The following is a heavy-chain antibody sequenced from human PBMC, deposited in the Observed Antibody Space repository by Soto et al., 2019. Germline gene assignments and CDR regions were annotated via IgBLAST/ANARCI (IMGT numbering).Heavy chain of an antibody. CDR1: GFTFSDYY. V-gene: IGHV3-11*06. Sequence: VGSLRLSCAASGFTFSDYYMSWIRQAPGKGLEWVSYISSSSSYTNYADSVKGRFTISRDNAKNSLYLQMNSLRAEDTAVYYCARDLGNIVVVAGGWFDPWGQGT. CDR3: ARDLGNIVVVAGGWFDP. CDR2: ISSSSSYT. D-gene: IGHD2-21*01. J-gene: IGHJ5*02.